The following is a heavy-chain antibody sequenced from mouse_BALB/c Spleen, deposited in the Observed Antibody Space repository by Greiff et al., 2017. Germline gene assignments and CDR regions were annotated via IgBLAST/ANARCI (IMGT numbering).Heavy chain of an antibody. Sequence: EVQLVESGGGLVKPGGSLKLSCAASGFTFSSYAMSWVRQSPEKRLEWVAEISSGGSYTYYPDTMTGRFTIARDNAKNTLYLEMSSLRSEDTAMYYCAREDFYGNYGFAYWGQGTLVTVSA. V-gene: IGHV5-9-4*01. CDR3: AREDFYGNYGFAY. D-gene: IGHD2-1*01. CDR2: ISSGGSYT. J-gene: IGHJ3*01. CDR1: GFTFSSYA.